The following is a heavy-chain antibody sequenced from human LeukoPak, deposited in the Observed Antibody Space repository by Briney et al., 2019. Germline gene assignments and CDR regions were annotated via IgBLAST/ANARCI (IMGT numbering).Heavy chain of an antibody. CDR2: IIPIFGIA. D-gene: IGHD6-13*01. J-gene: IGHJ4*02. Sequence: SVKVSCKASGGTFSSYAISWVRQAPGQGLEWMGRIIPIFGIANYAQKFQGRVTITADKSTSTAYMELSSLRSEDTAVYYCARDYVAACGIAAEGSSAADYWGQGTLVTVSS. CDR3: ARDYVAACGIAAEGSSAADY. CDR1: GGTFSSYA. V-gene: IGHV1-69*04.